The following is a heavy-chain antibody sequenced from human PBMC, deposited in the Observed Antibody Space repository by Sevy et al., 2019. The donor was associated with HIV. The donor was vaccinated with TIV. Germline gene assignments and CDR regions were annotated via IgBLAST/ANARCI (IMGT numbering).Heavy chain of an antibody. CDR1: GFIFSSYS. CDR3: ASAVAGTIDY. Sequence: GGSLRLSCAASGFIFSSYSMNWVRQAPGKGLEWVSSISSSSSYIYYADSVKGRFTISRDNAKNSLYLQMNSLRAEDTAVYYCASAVAGTIDYWGQGTLVTVSS. D-gene: IGHD6-19*01. V-gene: IGHV3-21*01. CDR2: ISSSSSYI. J-gene: IGHJ4*02.